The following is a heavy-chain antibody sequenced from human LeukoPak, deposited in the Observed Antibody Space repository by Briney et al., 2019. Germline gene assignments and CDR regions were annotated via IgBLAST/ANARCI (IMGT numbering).Heavy chain of an antibody. Sequence: GGSQRLSCAASGFTFSSYWMSWVRQAPGKGLEWVANIKQDGSEKYYVDSVKGRFTISRDNAKNSLYLQMNSLRAEDTAVYYCARSWYSRRMDVWGQGATVTVSS. CDR1: GFTFSSYW. CDR3: ARSWYSRRMDV. V-gene: IGHV3-7*01. J-gene: IGHJ6*02. CDR2: IKQDGSEK. D-gene: IGHD6-13*01.